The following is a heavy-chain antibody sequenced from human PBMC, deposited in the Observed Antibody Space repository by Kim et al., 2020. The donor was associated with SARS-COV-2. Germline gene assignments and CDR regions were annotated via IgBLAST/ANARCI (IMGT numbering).Heavy chain of an antibody. D-gene: IGHD3-22*01. CDR3: AKFYYYDSSGYARAFDI. V-gene: IGHV3-23*01. CDR2: ISASGGST. Sequence: GGSLRLSCAASGFTFSNYAMTWVRQAPGKGLEWVSTISASGGSTYYADSVKGRFTISRDNSKNTLYLQMNSLRAEDTAVYYCAKFYYYDSSGYARAFDIWGQGTMVTVSS. J-gene: IGHJ3*02. CDR1: GFTFSNYA.